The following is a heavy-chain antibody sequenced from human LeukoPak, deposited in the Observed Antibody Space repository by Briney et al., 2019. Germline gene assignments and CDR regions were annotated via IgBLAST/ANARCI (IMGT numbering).Heavy chain of an antibody. Sequence: GASVKVSCKASGYTFTSYGISWVRQAPGQGLEWMGWISAYNGNTNYAQKLQGRVTMTKDNSTHTAYLELRSLRSDDTAVYYCARGPDYYYYMDVWGKGTTVTVSS. CDR2: ISAYNGNT. CDR1: GYTFTSYG. J-gene: IGHJ6*03. CDR3: ARGPDYYYYMDV. V-gene: IGHV1-18*01.